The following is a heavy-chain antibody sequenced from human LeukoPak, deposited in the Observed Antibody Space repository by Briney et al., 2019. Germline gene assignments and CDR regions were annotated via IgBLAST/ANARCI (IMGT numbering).Heavy chain of an antibody. CDR3: ATGAGYYIY. Sequence: GGSLRLSCAASDFTFSSYWMTWVRQAPGKGLEWVANIKQDGSETYYVDSVKGRFTIFRDNAKNSPYLQMNALRAEATPVYSCATGAGYYIYWGQRTLVTIPS. CDR1: DFTFSSYW. CDR2: IKQDGSET. D-gene: IGHD3-22*01. V-gene: IGHV3-7*01. J-gene: IGHJ4*02.